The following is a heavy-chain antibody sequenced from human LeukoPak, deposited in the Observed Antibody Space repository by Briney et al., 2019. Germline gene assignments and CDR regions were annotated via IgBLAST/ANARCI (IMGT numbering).Heavy chain of an antibody. CDR1: GGSISSSSYY. CDR2: IYYSGST. CDR3: ARTTYSSSWYGGGGNDY. J-gene: IGHJ4*02. Sequence: SQTLSLTCTVSGGSISSSSYYWGWIRQPPGKGLEWIGSIYYSGSTYYNPSLKSRVTISVDTSKNQFSLKLSSVTAADTAVYYCARTTYSSSWYGGGGNDYWGQGTLVTVSS. V-gene: IGHV4-39*01. D-gene: IGHD6-13*01.